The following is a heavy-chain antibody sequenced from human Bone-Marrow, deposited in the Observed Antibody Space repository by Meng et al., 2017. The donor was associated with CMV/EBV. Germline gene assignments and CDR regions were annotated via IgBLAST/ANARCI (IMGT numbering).Heavy chain of an antibody. CDR1: YD. D-gene: IGHD6-13*01. Sequence: YDINWVRQATGQGLEWMGWMNPNSGNTGYAQKFQGRVTITRNTSISTAYMELSSLRSEDTAVYYCARESRGSSSWSQHYYYYGMDVWGQGTTVTVSS. CDR2: MNPNSGNT. V-gene: IGHV1-8*03. J-gene: IGHJ6*02. CDR3: ARESRGSSSWSQHYYYYGMDV.